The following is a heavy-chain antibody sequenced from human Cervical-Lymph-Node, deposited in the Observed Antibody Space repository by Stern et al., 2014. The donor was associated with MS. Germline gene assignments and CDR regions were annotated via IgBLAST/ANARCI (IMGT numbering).Heavy chain of an antibody. V-gene: IGHV3-74*02. CDR3: ARGGGIAIAGRADS. Sequence: EVHLVESGGGLVQPGGSLRLSCAASGFTFSSYWMHWVRQAPGKGLVWGSRVSSDGSSTNYADSVKGRFTISRDNAKNTLFLDMNSLSAEDTAVYYCARGGGIAIAGRADSWGQGTLVTVSS. CDR1: GFTFSSYW. J-gene: IGHJ5*01. D-gene: IGHD6-19*01. CDR2: VSSDGSST.